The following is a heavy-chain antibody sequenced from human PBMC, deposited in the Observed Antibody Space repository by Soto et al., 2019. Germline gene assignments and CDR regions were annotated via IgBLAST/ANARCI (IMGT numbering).Heavy chain of an antibody. CDR3: ARHSSNFRYYYYAIEG. Sequence: GASLKISCKGSGYTFTDYWIGWVRQLPGKGLEWMGIIYPGDSDTRYSPSFQGHVTITVDKSTSTAYLQWNTLKASDTAMYYCARHSSNFRYYYYAIEGWCEGSTVTVS. CDR1: GYTFTDYW. V-gene: IGHV5-51*01. CDR2: IYPGDSDT. D-gene: IGHD4-4*01. J-gene: IGHJ6*02.